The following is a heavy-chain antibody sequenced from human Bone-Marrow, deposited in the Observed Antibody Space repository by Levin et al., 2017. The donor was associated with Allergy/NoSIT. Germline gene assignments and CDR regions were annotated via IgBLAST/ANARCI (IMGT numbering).Heavy chain of an antibody. J-gene: IGHJ6*03. CDR2: IYSGRTT. Sequence: PGGSLRLSCVVSGFTVNDKYMSWVRQAPGKGLEWVAVIYSGRTTYYADSVKGRFTISRDNSKNTLYLQINTLRAEDTAVYYCARETSGFSGRHYYYYYMDVWGKGTTVTVSS. V-gene: IGHV3-53*01. CDR3: ARETSGFSGRHYYYYYMDV. CDR1: GFTVNDKY. D-gene: IGHD5-12*01.